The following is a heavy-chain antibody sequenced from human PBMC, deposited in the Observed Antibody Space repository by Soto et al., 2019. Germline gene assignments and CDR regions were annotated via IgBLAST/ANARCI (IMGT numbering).Heavy chain of an antibody. Sequence: PGGSLRLSCAASGFTFSSYSMNWVRQAPGKGLEWVSSISSSSSYIYYADSVKGRFTISRDNAKNSLYLQMNSLRAEDTVVFYCARDYYDSSGYYYFFDYWGQGTLVTVSS. CDR2: ISSSSSYI. D-gene: IGHD3-22*01. J-gene: IGHJ4*02. CDR3: ARDYYDSSGYYYFFDY. V-gene: IGHV3-21*01. CDR1: GFTFSSYS.